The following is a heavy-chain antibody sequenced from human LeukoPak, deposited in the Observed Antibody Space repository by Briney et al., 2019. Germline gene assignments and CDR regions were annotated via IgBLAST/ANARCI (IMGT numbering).Heavy chain of an antibody. CDR1: GFTFSSYA. V-gene: IGHV3-30-3*01. CDR3: ARDRIAATGEDVFDI. J-gene: IGHJ3*02. CDR2: TSYDGSNT. Sequence: GGSLRLSCAVSGFTFSSYAMHWVRQAPGKGLEWVAVTSYDGSNTYYADSVKGRFTISRDNSKNTLYLQMNSLRAEDTAMYYCARDRIAATGEDVFDIWGQGTMVTVSS. D-gene: IGHD6-13*01.